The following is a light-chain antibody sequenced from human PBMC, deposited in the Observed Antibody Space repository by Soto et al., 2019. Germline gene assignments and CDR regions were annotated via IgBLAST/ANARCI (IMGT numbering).Light chain of an antibody. CDR3: RQRNTWPQIT. Sequence: EIVLTQSPVTLSLSPGERATLSCRASQSVRTYLAWYQVKPGQAPRLLIYDASRRASGVPARFSGGGSGTDFIITISSREDQDFALDYCRQRNTWPQITFGQGTRLEIK. J-gene: IGKJ5*01. V-gene: IGKV3-11*01. CDR1: QSVRTY. CDR2: DAS.